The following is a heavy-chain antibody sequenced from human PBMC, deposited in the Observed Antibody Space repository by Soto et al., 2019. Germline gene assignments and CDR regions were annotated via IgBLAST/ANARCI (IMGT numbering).Heavy chain of an antibody. Sequence: SETLSLTCTVSGGSMSSNYWTWIRQSPGKGLEWIGYIYYTGSTKYNPSLQSRVTISIDTSKNQFSLRLTSVTSADTAVYYCARGGSYGDFFDYWGQGAQVTVSS. CDR1: GGSMSSNY. CDR3: ARGGSYGDFFDY. CDR2: IYYTGST. D-gene: IGHD4-17*01. V-gene: IGHV4-59*01. J-gene: IGHJ4*02.